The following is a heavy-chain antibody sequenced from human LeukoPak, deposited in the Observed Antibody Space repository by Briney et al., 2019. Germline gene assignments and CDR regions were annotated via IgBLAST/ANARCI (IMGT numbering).Heavy chain of an antibody. CDR3: ARRGGYYGSGPSAFDI. D-gene: IGHD3-10*01. Sequence: PSETLSLTCAVYGGSFSGYYWSWIRQPPGKGLEWIGEINHSGSTNYNPSLKSRVTISVDTSKNQFSLKLSSVTAADTAVYYCARRGGYYGSGPSAFDIWGQGTMVTVSS. CDR1: GGSFSGYY. V-gene: IGHV4-34*01. J-gene: IGHJ3*02. CDR2: INHSGST.